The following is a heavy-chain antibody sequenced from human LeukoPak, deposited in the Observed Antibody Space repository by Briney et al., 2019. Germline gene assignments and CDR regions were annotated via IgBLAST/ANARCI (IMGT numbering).Heavy chain of an antibody. Sequence: SVKVSCKASGGTFSSYAISWVRQAPGQGLEWMGGIIPIFGTANYAQKFQGRVTITTDESTSTAYMELSSLRSEDTAVYYCARERDSSPYFDYWGQGTLVIVSS. V-gene: IGHV1-69*05. CDR1: GGTFSSYA. D-gene: IGHD6-6*01. CDR3: ARERDSSPYFDY. J-gene: IGHJ4*02. CDR2: IIPIFGTA.